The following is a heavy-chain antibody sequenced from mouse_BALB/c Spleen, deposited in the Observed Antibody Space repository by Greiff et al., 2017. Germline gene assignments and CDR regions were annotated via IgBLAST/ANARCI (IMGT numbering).Heavy chain of an antibody. CDR3: ARGDLLDWYFDV. D-gene: IGHD1-1*01. J-gene: IGHJ1*01. CDR1: GYAFTNYL. CDR2: INPGSGGT. V-gene: IGHV1-54*01. Sequence: QVQLQQSGAELVRPGTSVKVSCKASGYAFTNYLIEWVKQRPGQGLEWIGVINPGSGGTNYNEKFKGKATLTADKSSSTAYMQLSSLTSDDSAVYFCARGDLLDWYFDVWGAGTTVTVSS.